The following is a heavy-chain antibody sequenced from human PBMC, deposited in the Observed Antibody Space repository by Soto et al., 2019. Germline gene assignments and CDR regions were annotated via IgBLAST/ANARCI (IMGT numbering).Heavy chain of an antibody. D-gene: IGHD1-1*01. CDR3: ARDSRERVATVDY. Sequence: QVQLVESGGGLVKPGGSLRLSCTASGFTFSDYYMSWIRLAPGKGLEWVSYISTSGTSVYYADSVKGRITVSRDNAKNSLSLQMHSLRAEDTGVYFCARDSRERVATVDYWGQGTLVTVSS. CDR2: ISTSGTSV. J-gene: IGHJ4*02. CDR1: GFTFSDYY. V-gene: IGHV3-11*01.